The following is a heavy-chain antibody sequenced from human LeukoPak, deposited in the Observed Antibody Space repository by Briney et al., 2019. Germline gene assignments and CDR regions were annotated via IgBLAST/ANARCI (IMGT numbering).Heavy chain of an antibody. CDR2: IYYSGST. CDR3: ARETPLWYFDL. V-gene: IGHV4-39*02. J-gene: IGHJ2*01. CDR1: GGSISSSSYY. Sequence: SETLSLTCTVSGGSISSSSYYWGWIRQPPGKGLEWIGSIYYSGSTYYNPSLKSRVTISVDTSKNQFSLKLSSVTAADTAVYYCARETPLWYFDLWGRGTQVTVSS.